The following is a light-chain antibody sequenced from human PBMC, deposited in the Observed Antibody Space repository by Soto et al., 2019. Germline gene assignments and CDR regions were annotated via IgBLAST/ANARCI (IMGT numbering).Light chain of an antibody. CDR2: EDL. CDR3: GAWDDSLRLYV. J-gene: IGLJ1*01. V-gene: IGLV2-14*02. Sequence: QSALTQPASVSGSPGQSITISCIGTSSDVGAYDLVSWYQQHPGTAPRLIIYEDLRRPSGIPERFSASRSGTSATLGITGLQTGDEADYYCGAWDDSLRLYVFGPGTKLTVL. CDR1: SSDVGAYDL.